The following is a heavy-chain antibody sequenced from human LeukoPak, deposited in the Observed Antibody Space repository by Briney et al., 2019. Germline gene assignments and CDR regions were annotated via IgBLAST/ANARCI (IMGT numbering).Heavy chain of an antibody. CDR1: GGSISGYY. D-gene: IGHD5-18*01. Sequence: SETLSLTCTVSGGSISGYYWSWIRQPPGKGLEWIGYIYYSGSTNYNPSLKSRVTISVDTSKNQFSLKLSSVTAADTAVYYCARGSDRGYSYVYYYYYYMDVWGKGTTVTVSS. V-gene: IGHV4-59*01. J-gene: IGHJ6*03. CDR3: ARGSDRGYSYVYYYYYYMDV. CDR2: IYYSGST.